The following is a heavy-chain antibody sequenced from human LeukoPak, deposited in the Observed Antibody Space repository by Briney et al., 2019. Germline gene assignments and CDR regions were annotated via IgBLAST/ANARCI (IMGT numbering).Heavy chain of an antibody. J-gene: IGHJ3*02. V-gene: IGHV4-39*07. CDR1: GGSISSSSYY. D-gene: IGHD3-10*01. CDR3: ARGAMVQGVIVRGAFDI. CDR2: IYYSGST. Sequence: PSETLSLTCTVSGGSISSSSYYWGWIRQPPGKGLEWIGSIYYSGSTYYNPSLKSRVTISVDTSKNQFSLKLSSVTAADTAVYYCARGAMVQGVIVRGAFDIWGQGTMVTVSS.